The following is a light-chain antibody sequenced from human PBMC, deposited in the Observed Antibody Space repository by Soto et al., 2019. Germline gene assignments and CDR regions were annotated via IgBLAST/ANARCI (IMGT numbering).Light chain of an antibody. CDR1: QAISDS. J-gene: IGKJ2*01. Sequence: IQLTKSQSSLSASVAARVAIICRASQAISDSLVWYQKNPGQAPKHLIYAASTLQSGVPSRFSGSGSGTDFTLTISSLHPADFATYYCQQFKSYPYTFGQGTKLEI. CDR3: QQFKSYPYT. V-gene: IGKV1-9*01. CDR2: AAS.